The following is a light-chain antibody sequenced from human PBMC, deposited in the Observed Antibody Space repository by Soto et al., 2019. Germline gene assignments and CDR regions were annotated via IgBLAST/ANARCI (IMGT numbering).Light chain of an antibody. V-gene: IGKV4-1*01. CDR1: QSVLYSSNNKNY. J-gene: IGKJ3*01. CDR2: WSS. Sequence: DIVMTQSPDSLAVSLGERATINCQSSQSVLYSSNNKNYLAWYQQKPGQPPKLLIYWSSTRESGVPDRFSVSGSGTDFTLTISSLQAEDVAVYYCQQYYSTPTFGPGTKVDIK. CDR3: QQYYSTPT.